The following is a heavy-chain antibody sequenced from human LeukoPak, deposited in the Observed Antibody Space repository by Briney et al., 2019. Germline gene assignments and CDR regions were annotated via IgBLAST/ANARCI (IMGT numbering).Heavy chain of an antibody. CDR1: GGSISSYY. CDR2: IYTSGST. J-gene: IGHJ6*02. D-gene: IGHD2-2*01. V-gene: IGHV4-4*07. CDR3: ASLGSSTGYYYGMDV. Sequence: SETLSLTCTVSGGSISSYYWSWIRQPAGKGLEWIGRIYTSGSTNYNPSLKSRVTMSVDTSKNQFSLKLSSVTAADTAVYYCASLGSSTGYYYGMDVWGQGTTVTVSS.